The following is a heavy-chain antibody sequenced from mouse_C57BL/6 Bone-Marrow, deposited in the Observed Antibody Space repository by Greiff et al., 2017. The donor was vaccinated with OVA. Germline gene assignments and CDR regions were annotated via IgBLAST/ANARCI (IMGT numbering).Heavy chain of an antibody. V-gene: IGHV10-1*01. CDR2: IRSKSNNYAT. CDR3: VRHPSYGYGYAMDY. D-gene: IGHD2-2*01. Sequence: DVMLVESGGGLVQPKGSLKLSCAASGFSFNTYAMNWVRQAPGKGLEWVARIRSKSNNYATYYADSVKDRFTISRDDSESMLYLQMNNLKTEDTAMYYCVRHPSYGYGYAMDYWGQGTSVTVSS. J-gene: IGHJ4*01. CDR1: GFSFNTYA.